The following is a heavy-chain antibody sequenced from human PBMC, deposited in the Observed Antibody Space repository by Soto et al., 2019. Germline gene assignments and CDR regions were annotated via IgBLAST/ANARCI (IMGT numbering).Heavy chain of an antibody. J-gene: IGHJ3*02. Sequence: QVQLQQWGAGLLKPSETLSLTCAVYGGSFSGYYWSWIRQPPGKGLEWIGEINHSGSTNYNPSLKRRVTILVDMSKNQFSLKLSSVTAADTAVYYCAREGKLLWFGELSGRPHRISDAFDIWGQGTMVTVSS. D-gene: IGHD3-10*01. CDR1: GGSFSGYY. CDR3: AREGKLLWFGELSGRPHRISDAFDI. CDR2: INHSGST. V-gene: IGHV4-34*01.